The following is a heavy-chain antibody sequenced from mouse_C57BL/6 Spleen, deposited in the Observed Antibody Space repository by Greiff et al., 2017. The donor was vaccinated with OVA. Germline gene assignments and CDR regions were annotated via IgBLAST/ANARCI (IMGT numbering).Heavy chain of an antibody. CDR1: GYSITSGYD. CDR2: ISYSGST. CDR3: ARNDYGWFAY. D-gene: IGHD2-4*01. V-gene: IGHV3-1*01. Sequence: EVKLEESGPGMVKPSQSLSLTCTVTGYSITSGYDWHWIRHFPGNKLEWMGYISYSGSTNYNPSLKSRIFITHDTSKNHFFLKLNSVTTEDTATYYCARNDYGWFAYWGQGTLVTVSA. J-gene: IGHJ3*01.